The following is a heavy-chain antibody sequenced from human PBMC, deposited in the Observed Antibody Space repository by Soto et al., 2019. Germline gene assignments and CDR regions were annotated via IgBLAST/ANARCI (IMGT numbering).Heavy chain of an antibody. J-gene: IGHJ4*02. CDR3: ARSSDRSLQYIYYFDY. Sequence: SGPTLVNPTETLMLTCSVSDFSLNNARMGVSWIRQSPGKALEWLAHVFSNDEKSYSTSLRSRLTVSKDSSRGQVVLTVTNMDPADTATYFCARSSDRSLQYIYYFDYWGPGIPVTVSS. CDR2: VFSNDEK. CDR1: DFSLNNARMG. D-gene: IGHD3-22*01. V-gene: IGHV2-26*01.